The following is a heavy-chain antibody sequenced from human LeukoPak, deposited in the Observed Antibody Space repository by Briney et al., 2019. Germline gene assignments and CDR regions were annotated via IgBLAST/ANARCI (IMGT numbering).Heavy chain of an antibody. V-gene: IGHV4-38-2*01. CDR2: IYHSGNT. CDR3: ASHTRYRGWFDP. J-gene: IGHJ5*02. CDR1: GYSISSGYY. D-gene: IGHD1-1*01. Sequence: SETLSLTCAVSGYSISSGYYWGWIRQPPGKGLEWIGIIYHSGNTYYNPSLKSRVTISVDTSKNHFSLKLSSVTAADTAVYSCASHTRYRGWFDPWGQGNLVTVSS.